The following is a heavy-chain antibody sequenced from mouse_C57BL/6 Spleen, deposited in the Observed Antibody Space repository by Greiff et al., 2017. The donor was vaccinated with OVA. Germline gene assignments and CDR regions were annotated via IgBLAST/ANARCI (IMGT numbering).Heavy chain of an antibody. Sequence: EVQLVESGPGMVKPSQSLSLTCTVTGYSITSGYDWHWIRHFPGNKLEWMGYISYSGSTNYNPSLKSRISITHDTSKNHFFLKLNSVTTEDTATYYCARDQGVYYGSSYGYFDVWGTGTTVTVSS. CDR1: GYSITSGYD. J-gene: IGHJ1*03. D-gene: IGHD1-1*01. V-gene: IGHV3-1*01. CDR3: ARDQGVYYGSSYGYFDV. CDR2: ISYSGST.